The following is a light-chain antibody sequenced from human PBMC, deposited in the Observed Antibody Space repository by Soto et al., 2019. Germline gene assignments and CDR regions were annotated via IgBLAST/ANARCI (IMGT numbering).Light chain of an antibody. CDR1: QGISNW. V-gene: IGKV1-12*01. Sequence: DLQMTQSPSSVSASVGDRVSITCRASQGISNWSAWYQQKPGRAPKLLIYTGSSLQSGLPSRFSGTGSGTDFLLTISRLQPEDVATYYCQQANSFPLTFGGGTKVEIK. CDR2: TGS. J-gene: IGKJ4*01. CDR3: QQANSFPLT.